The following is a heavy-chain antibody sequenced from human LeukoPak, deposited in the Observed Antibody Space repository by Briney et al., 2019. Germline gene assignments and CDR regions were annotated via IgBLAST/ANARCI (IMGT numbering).Heavy chain of an antibody. CDR3: ASLRLLWFGELLNSAYDY. V-gene: IGHV4-59*01. CDR1: GGSISSYY. Sequence: PSETLSLTCTVSGGSISSYYWSWIRQPPGKGLEWIGYIYYSGSTNYNPSLKSRVTISVDTSKNQFSLKLSSVTAADTAVYYCASLRLLWFGELLNSAYDYWGQGTLVTVSS. CDR2: IYYSGST. J-gene: IGHJ4*02. D-gene: IGHD3-10*01.